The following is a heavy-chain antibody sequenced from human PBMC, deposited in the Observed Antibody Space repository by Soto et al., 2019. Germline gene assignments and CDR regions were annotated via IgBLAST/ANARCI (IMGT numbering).Heavy chain of an antibody. V-gene: IGHV3-30*18. Sequence: LRRSCAASGFTFSSYGMHLVRQAPGKVLEWVTIISYDGSNKNYGDSVKGRFTVSRDNPGNTLSLQMNSLRPEDTGIYYCAKDWGGRLDFWGQGAWVTVSS. CDR1: GFTFSSYG. CDR2: ISYDGSNK. J-gene: IGHJ4*02. CDR3: AKDWGGRLDF. D-gene: IGHD7-27*01.